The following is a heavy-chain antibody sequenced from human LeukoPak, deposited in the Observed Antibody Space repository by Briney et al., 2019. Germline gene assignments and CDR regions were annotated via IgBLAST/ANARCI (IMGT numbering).Heavy chain of an antibody. D-gene: IGHD7-27*01. V-gene: IGHV4-38-2*01. CDR1: GYSISSGYY. J-gene: IGHJ5*02. CDR2: IYYSGST. CDR3: ARATGVWFDP. Sequence: PSETLSLTCGVSGYSISSGYYWGWIRQPPGKGLEWIGYIYYSGSTYYNPSLKSRVTISVDTSKNQFSLKLSSVTAADTAVYYCARATGVWFDPWGQGTLVTVSS.